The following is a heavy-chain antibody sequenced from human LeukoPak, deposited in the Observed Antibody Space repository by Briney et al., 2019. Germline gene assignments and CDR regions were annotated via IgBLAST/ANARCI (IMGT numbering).Heavy chain of an antibody. Sequence: PSETLSLTCAVYGGSFSGYYWSWIRQPPGKGLEWIGEINHSGSTNYNPSLKSRVPISVDTSKNQFSLKLSSVTAADTAVYYCARGSGAYYYDSSGYYYLGPYFDYWGQGTLVTVSS. V-gene: IGHV4-34*01. D-gene: IGHD3-22*01. CDR1: GGSFSGYY. CDR2: INHSGST. CDR3: ARGSGAYYYDSSGYYYLGPYFDY. J-gene: IGHJ4*02.